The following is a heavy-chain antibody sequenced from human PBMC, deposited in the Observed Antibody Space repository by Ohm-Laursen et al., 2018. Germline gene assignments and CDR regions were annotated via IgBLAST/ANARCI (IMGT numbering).Heavy chain of an antibody. CDR3: ARGYSYGRGIDY. CDR2: IYTSGST. CDR1: GGSISSYY. D-gene: IGHD5-18*01. Sequence: GTLSLTWPVSGGSISSYYWSWIRQPAGKGLEWIGRIYTSGSTNYNPFLKSRVTMSVDTSKNQFSLKLSSVTAADTAVYYCARGYSYGRGIDYWGQGTLVTVSS. J-gene: IGHJ4*02. V-gene: IGHV4-4*07.